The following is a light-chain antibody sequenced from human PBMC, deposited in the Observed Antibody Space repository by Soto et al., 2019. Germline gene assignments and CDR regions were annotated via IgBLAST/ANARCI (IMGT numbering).Light chain of an antibody. CDR2: WAT. V-gene: IGKV4-1*01. Sequence: DIVMTQSPDALAVSLGERATIKCKSSQSVFSNSKTRNHLRWYQQNPGQPPTLPIYWATTRESGVPDRFSGSGSGTDFTLTVSGLQAEDVATYYCHQYFRRPITFGGGTKL. CDR1: QSVFSNSKTRNH. CDR3: HQYFRRPIT. J-gene: IGKJ4*01.